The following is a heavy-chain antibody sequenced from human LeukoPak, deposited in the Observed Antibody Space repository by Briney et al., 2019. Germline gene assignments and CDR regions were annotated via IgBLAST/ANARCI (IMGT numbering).Heavy chain of an antibody. V-gene: IGHV3-21*06. CDR1: GFTLSTFD. J-gene: IGHJ5*02. CDR3: ARADCSGSTCYLRHSWFDP. CDR2: ISTSSRYI. Sequence: GGSLRLSCAASGFTLSTFDMNWVRQAPGKGLEWVSSISTSSRYIYYRDSVKGRFTISRDDAENSLYLQMNSLTVEDTAVYYCARADCSGSTCYLRHSWFDPWGQGTLVTVSS. D-gene: IGHD2-2*01.